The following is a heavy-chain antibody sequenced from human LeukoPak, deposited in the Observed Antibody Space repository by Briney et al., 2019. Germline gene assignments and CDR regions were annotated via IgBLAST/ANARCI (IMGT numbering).Heavy chain of an antibody. CDR2: MDYSGTT. CDR3: AIYVGMATIVDH. CDR1: GGSISSDSYF. J-gene: IGHJ4*02. V-gene: IGHV4-39*01. D-gene: IGHD5-24*01. Sequence: KASETLSLTCTVSGGSISSDSYFWGWIRQPPGKGLEWIGSMDYSGTTYYNPSLKSRLTISVHTSKNQFSLKLSSVTAADTAVYYCAIYVGMATIVDHWGQGTLVTVSA.